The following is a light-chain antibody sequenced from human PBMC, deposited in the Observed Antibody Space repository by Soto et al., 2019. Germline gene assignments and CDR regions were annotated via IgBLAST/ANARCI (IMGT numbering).Light chain of an antibody. CDR3: KQRNVWPPFT. J-gene: IGKJ5*01. V-gene: IGKV3-11*01. CDR2: GAF. Sequence: EIVLTQSPATLSLSPGDRATLSCRASPSVPNFLAWYQQKPGQAPRLLIYGAFNRATGIPARFSGSGSGTDFTLTISSLEPEDSAIYYCKQRNVWPPFTFGLGTRLEIK. CDR1: PSVPNF.